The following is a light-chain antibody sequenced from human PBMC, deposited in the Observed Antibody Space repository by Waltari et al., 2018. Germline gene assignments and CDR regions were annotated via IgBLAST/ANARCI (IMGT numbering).Light chain of an antibody. J-gene: IGKJ4*01. CDR1: QSISSW. CDR3: QQYDVSALN. Sequence: DIQMTQSPSTLSASVGDRVTITCRASQSISSWLAWYQQKAGKAPKLLINTASNLESGVPSRFSGSGSGTEFTLTISGLQPDDFATYYCQQYDVSALNFGGGTK. V-gene: IGKV1-5*03. CDR2: TAS.